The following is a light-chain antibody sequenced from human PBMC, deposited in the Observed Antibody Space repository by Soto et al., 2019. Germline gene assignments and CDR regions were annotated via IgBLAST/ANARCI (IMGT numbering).Light chain of an antibody. J-gene: IGKJ1*01. CDR3: MQGTHWPWT. CDR1: QSLIHSDGNTY. CDR2: EVS. V-gene: IGKV2-30*02. Sequence: DVVMTQSPLSLPVTLGQPASISCRSSQSLIHSDGNTYLSWFQQRPGQSPRRLINEVSDRDSGVPDRFTGSGAGSDFTLKISRVEAEDVGAYYGMQGTHWPWTFGQGTEEEIK.